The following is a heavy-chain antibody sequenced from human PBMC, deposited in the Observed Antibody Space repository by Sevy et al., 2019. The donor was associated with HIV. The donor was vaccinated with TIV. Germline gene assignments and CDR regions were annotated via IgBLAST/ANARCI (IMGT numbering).Heavy chain of an antibody. D-gene: IGHD1-20*01. J-gene: IGHJ4*02. CDR1: GFNFNNYA. CDR2: ISGSGGYT. Sequence: GGSLRLSCAAAGFNFNNYAMTWVRQAPGKGLEWVSGISGSGGYTYYADSVKGRFTISRDNSRNTVYLEMNSLRAEDTAVYYCTNRGVVIITGFEFWGQGTLVTVSS. V-gene: IGHV3-23*01. CDR3: TNRGVVIITGFEF.